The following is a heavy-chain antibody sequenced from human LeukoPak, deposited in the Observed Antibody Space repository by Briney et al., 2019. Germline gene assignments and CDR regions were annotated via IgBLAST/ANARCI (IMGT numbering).Heavy chain of an antibody. D-gene: IGHD2-2*03. Sequence: ASVTVSCKAAGYTFTNYGVSWVRQAPGQGLEGMGWISAYNGNTNYAQKLQGRVIMTTDTSTSTAYLELRSLRSDDTAVYYCARDGYCSSTSCYEGNWFDPWGQGTLVTVSS. CDR1: GYTFTNYG. CDR3: ARDGYCSSTSCYEGNWFDP. V-gene: IGHV1-18*04. CDR2: ISAYNGNT. J-gene: IGHJ5*02.